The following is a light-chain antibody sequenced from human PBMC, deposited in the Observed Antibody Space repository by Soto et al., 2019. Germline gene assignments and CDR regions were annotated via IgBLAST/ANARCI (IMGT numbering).Light chain of an antibody. CDR3: SSHTSSGTLV. V-gene: IGLV2-14*01. Sequence: QSVLTQPASVSGSPGQSITISCTGTSSDVGGYNYVCWYQQHPGKVPKLLIYDVSNRPSGISNRFSGSKSGNTASLTISGLQGEDEADYYCSSHTSSGTLVFGGGTKLTVL. J-gene: IGLJ2*01. CDR2: DVS. CDR1: SSDVGGYNY.